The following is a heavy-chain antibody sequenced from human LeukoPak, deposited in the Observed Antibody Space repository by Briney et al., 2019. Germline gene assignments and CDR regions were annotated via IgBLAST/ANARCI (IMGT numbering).Heavy chain of an antibody. CDR2: ISSSSYI. CDR1: GFSFSTYW. CDR3: ARDCSSTSCYLHY. J-gene: IGHJ4*02. D-gene: IGHD2-2*01. V-gene: IGHV3-21*01. Sequence: PGGSLRLSCAASGFSFSTYWMSWVRQAPGKGLEWVSSISSSSYIYYADSVKGRFTISRDNAKNSLYLQMNSLRAEDTAVYYCARDCSSTSCYLHYWGQGTLVTVSS.